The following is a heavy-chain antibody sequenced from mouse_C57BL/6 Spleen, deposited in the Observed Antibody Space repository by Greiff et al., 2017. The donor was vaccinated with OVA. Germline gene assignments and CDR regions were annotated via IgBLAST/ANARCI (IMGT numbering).Heavy chain of an antibody. D-gene: IGHD1-1*01. CDR2: ISNGGGST. CDR3: ARPLYGSSSWFAY. V-gene: IGHV5-12*01. Sequence: EVHLVESGGGLAQPGGSLKLSCAASGFTFSDYYMYWVRQTPEKRLEWVAYISNGGGSTYYPDTVKGRFTISRDNAKNTLYLQMSRLKSEDTAMYYCARPLYGSSSWFAYWGQGTLVTVSA. J-gene: IGHJ3*01. CDR1: GFTFSDYY.